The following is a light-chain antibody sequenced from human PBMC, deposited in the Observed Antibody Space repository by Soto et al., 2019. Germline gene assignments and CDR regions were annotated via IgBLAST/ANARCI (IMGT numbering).Light chain of an antibody. Sequence: DIQMTQSPSTMSASVGDRGTITCRASQSIDSWLAWYQQKPGKAPKFLMYKASNLESGVPLRFSGSGSETEFTLTISSLQPDDFAIYYCQHYKSYPWTFGQGTKVELK. CDR2: KAS. CDR3: QHYKSYPWT. V-gene: IGKV1-5*03. J-gene: IGKJ1*01. CDR1: QSIDSW.